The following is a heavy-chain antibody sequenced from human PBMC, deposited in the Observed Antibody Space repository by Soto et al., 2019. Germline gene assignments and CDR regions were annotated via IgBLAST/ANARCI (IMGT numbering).Heavy chain of an antibody. V-gene: IGHV1-69*04. J-gene: IGHJ5*02. D-gene: IGHD2-8*01. Sequence: SVKVSCKASGGTFSSYTISWVRQAPGQGLEWMGRIIPILGIANYAQKFQGRVTITADKSTSTAYMELSSLRSEDTAVYYCARDIPSLGYCTNGVCYTSEQGNWFDPWGQGTLVTVSS. CDR1: GGTFSSYT. CDR2: IIPILGIA. CDR3: ARDIPSLGYCTNGVCYTSEQGNWFDP.